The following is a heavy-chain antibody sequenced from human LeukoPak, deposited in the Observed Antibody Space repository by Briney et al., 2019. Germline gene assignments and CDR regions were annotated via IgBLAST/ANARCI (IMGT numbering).Heavy chain of an antibody. Sequence: SGGSLRLSCAASGFTFSSYWMHWVRQAPGKGLVWVSRIDSDGSSTNSADPVKGRFTISRDNAKNTLYLQMNSLRAEDTAVYYCARGRYSGYYDSRSYGLGDYWGQGTLVTVSS. J-gene: IGHJ4*02. CDR3: ARGRYSGYYDSRSYGLGDY. V-gene: IGHV3-74*01. CDR2: IDSDGSST. D-gene: IGHD3-22*01. CDR1: GFTFSSYW.